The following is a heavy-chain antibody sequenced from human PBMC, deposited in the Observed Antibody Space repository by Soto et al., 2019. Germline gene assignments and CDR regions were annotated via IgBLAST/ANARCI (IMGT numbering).Heavy chain of an antibody. V-gene: IGHV3-30*18. CDR1: GFTFSSYG. CDR3: AKDRHRSGSPHPFDY. Sequence: GGSMRLSCAASGFTFSSYGMHWVSQAPGKGLEWVAVISYDGSNKYYADSVKGRFTISRENSKNTLYLQMNSLRAEDTAVYYCAKDRHRSGSPHPFDYWGQGTLVTVSS. CDR2: ISYDGSNK. J-gene: IGHJ4*02. D-gene: IGHD3-22*01.